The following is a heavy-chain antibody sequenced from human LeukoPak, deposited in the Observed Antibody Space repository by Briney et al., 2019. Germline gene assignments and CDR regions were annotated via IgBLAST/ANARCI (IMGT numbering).Heavy chain of an antibody. D-gene: IGHD3-10*01. J-gene: IGHJ4*02. Sequence: PGGSLRLSCAASGFTFSSYSMNWVRQAPGKGLEWVSYISSSSSTIYYADSVKGRFTISRDNAKNSLYLQMNSQRAEDTAVYYCARDYGSGLPDYWGQGTLVTVSS. CDR1: GFTFSSYS. CDR3: ARDYGSGLPDY. V-gene: IGHV3-48*01. CDR2: ISSSSSTI.